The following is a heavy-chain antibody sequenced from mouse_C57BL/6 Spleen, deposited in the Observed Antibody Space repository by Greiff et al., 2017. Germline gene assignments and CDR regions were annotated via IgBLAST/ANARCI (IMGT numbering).Heavy chain of an antibody. J-gene: IGHJ4*01. CDR1: GFTFSSYA. D-gene: IGHD1-1*01. CDR2: ISDGGSYT. CDR3: ARVVATEDYYAMDY. Sequence: EVKLMESGGGLVKPGGSLKLSCAASGFTFSSYAMSWVRQTPEKRLEWVATISDGGSYTYYPDNVKGRFTISRDNAKNNLYLQMSHLKSEDTAMYYCARVVATEDYYAMDYWGQGTSVTVSS. V-gene: IGHV5-4*03.